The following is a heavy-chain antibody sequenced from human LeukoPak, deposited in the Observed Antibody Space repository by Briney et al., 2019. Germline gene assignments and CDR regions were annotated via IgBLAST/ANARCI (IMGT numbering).Heavy chain of an antibody. CDR1: GGSFSNGGYY. V-gene: IGHV2-5*01. D-gene: IGHD6-13*01. CDR3: AHGGGEQQLV. Sequence: QTLSLTCTVSGGSFSNGGYYWTWLRQPPGKALEWLALIYWNDDKRYSPSLKSRLTITKDTSKNQVVLTMTNMDPVDTATYYCAHGGGEQQLVWGQGTLVTVSS. CDR2: IYWNDDK. J-gene: IGHJ4*02.